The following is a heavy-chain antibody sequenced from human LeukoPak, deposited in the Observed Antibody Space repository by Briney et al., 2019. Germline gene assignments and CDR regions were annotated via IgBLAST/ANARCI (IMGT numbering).Heavy chain of an antibody. CDR1: GFSFGSYA. J-gene: IGHJ4*02. CDR2: ISDSGDRT. CDR3: AKDGVSSSVVLGADQ. V-gene: IGHV3-23*01. D-gene: IGHD3-16*01. Sequence: GVSLRLSCAASGFSFGSYALAWVRQAPGKGLEGVSGISDSGDRTSYGDSVKGRFTISRDNSKNTLYLQMNSMRVEDTAVYFCAKDGVSSSVVLGADQWGQGTLVIVSS.